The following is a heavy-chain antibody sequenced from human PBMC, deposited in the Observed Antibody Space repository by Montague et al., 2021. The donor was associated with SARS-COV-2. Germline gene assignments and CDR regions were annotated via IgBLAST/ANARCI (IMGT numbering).Heavy chain of an antibody. CDR2: FFYNGAT. Sequence: SETLSLTCTVAGDSISSSTYYWGWLRQPPGKGLEWIGSFFYNGATXYNPSLKSRVTISVDTSKNQFSLKLNSVTAADTAVYYCARCRLRNLCDYWGQGTLVTASA. J-gene: IGHJ4*02. D-gene: IGHD4-17*01. CDR3: ARCRLRNLCDY. CDR1: GDSISSSTYY. V-gene: IGHV4-39*01.